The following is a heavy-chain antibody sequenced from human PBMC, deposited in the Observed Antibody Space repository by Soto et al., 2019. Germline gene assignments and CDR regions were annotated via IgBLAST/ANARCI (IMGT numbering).Heavy chain of an antibody. Sequence: ASVKVSCKASGYTFTGYYMHWVRQAPGQGLEWMGWINPNSGGTNYAQKFQGRVTMTRDTSISTAYMELSRLRSDDTAVYYCARAHDFWSGYFLDVWGQGTTVTVYS. J-gene: IGHJ6*02. CDR2: INPNSGGT. CDR3: ARAHDFWSGYFLDV. V-gene: IGHV1-2*02. D-gene: IGHD3-3*01. CDR1: GYTFTGYY.